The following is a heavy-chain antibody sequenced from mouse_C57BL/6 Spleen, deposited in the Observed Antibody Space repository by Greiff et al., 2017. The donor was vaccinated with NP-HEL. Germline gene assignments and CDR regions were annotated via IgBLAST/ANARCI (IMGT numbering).Heavy chain of an antibody. CDR3: ASYYSNSWYFDV. D-gene: IGHD2-5*01. J-gene: IGHJ1*03. CDR1: GYTFTDYY. V-gene: IGHV1-19*01. CDR2: INPYNGGT. Sequence: VQLQQSGPVLVKPGASVKMSCKASGYTFTDYYMTWVKQSHGTSLEWIGVINPYNGGTSYNQKFKGKATLTVDKSSSTAYMELNSLTSEDSAVYYCASYYSNSWYFDVWGTGTTVTVSS.